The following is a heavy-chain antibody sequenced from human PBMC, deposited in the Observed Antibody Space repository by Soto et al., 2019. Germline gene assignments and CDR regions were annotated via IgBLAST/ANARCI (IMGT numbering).Heavy chain of an antibody. Sequence: GGSLRLSCLASGFIFRSYAMHWVRQAPGKGLEWVAVITYDGINGYYADSVRGRFAISRDNSKNTLYLQMNSLRAEDTAVYYCARNSHYCSGDCFLDYWGQGTLVTVSS. CDR1: GFIFRSYA. J-gene: IGHJ4*02. CDR2: ITYDGING. D-gene: IGHD2-21*02. CDR3: ARNSHYCSGDCFLDY. V-gene: IGHV3-30*09.